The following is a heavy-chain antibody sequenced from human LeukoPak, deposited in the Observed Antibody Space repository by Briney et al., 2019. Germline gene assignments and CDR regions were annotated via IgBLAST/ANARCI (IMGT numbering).Heavy chain of an antibody. Sequence: GGALRLSCAASAFTFSNYWMSWVRQAPGKGLEWVANIKEDGSEINYVDSVKGRFTISRDNAKNSLYLQMNSLRVDDTAVYYCARDRGYSTFDYWGQGTLVTVSS. CDR2: IKEDGSEI. J-gene: IGHJ4*02. CDR1: AFTFSNYW. V-gene: IGHV3-7*01. D-gene: IGHD4-23*01. CDR3: ARDRGYSTFDY.